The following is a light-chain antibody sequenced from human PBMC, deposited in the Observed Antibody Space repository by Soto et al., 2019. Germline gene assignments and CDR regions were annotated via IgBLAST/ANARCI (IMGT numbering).Light chain of an antibody. CDR1: QSIGLA. V-gene: IGKV3-11*01. Sequence: EIVLTQAPATLSLSPGDIATLSCRASQSIGLAIAWYQHKPGQAPRLLIFDASQRATGIPARFRGSGSGTDFTLSISSLEPEDFAVYYCQQRTDRPPWTFGQGTKVDIK. J-gene: IGKJ1*01. CDR3: QQRTDRPPWT. CDR2: DAS.